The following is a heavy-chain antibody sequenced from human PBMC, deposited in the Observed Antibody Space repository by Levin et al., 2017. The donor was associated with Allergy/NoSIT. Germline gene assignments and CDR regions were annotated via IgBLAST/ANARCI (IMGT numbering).Heavy chain of an antibody. CDR3: AKGFVVVVAATNYLDY. CDR1: GFTFSSYA. J-gene: IGHJ4*02. V-gene: IGHV3-23*01. CDR2: ISGSGGST. D-gene: IGHD2-15*01. Sequence: GGSLRLSCAASGFTFSSYAMSWVRQAPGKGLEWVSAISGSGGSTYYADSVKGRFTISRDNSKNTLYLQMNSLRAEDTAVYYCAKGFVVVVAATNYLDYWGQGTLVTVSS.